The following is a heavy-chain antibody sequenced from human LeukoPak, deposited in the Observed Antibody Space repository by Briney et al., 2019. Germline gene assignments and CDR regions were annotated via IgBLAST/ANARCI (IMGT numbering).Heavy chain of an antibody. CDR3: ARSAADSSGRNWFDP. CDR2: MNPNSGNT. D-gene: IGHD3-22*01. J-gene: IGHJ5*02. CDR1: GGTFSSYA. Sequence: GSSVKVSCKASGGTFSSYAINWVRQATGQGLEWMGWMNPNSGNTGYAQKFQGRVTMTRNTSISTAYMELSSLRSEDTAVYYCARSAADSSGRNWFDPWGQGTLVTVSS. V-gene: IGHV1-8*02.